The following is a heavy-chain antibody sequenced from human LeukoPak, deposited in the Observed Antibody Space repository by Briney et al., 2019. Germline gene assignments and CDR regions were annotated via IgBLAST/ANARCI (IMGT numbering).Heavy chain of an antibody. Sequence: GASVEVSCKASGYTFTGYYMHWVRQAPGQGLEWMGRINPNSGGTNYAQKFQGRVTMTRDTSISTAYMELSRLRSDDTAVYYCARDPPTGIVGATYDYWGQGTLVTVSS. D-gene: IGHD1-26*01. CDR3: ARDPPTGIVGATYDY. J-gene: IGHJ4*02. CDR2: INPNSGGT. CDR1: GYTFTGYY. V-gene: IGHV1-2*06.